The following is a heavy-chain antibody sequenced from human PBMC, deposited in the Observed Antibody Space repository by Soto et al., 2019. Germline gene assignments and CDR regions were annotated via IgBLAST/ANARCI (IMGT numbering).Heavy chain of an antibody. CDR1: GFSFGSYA. J-gene: IGHJ4*02. CDR3: ARWSFLDY. Sequence: DVQLWESGGGLVQPGGSLRLSCAASGFSFGSYALSWVRQAPGKGLEWGSTISGSDGKTFCADSVKGRFSISRDISQSTLYLQMSSLRTDDTAMYYCARWSFLDYWGQGTRVTVSS. D-gene: IGHD3-10*01. CDR2: ISGSDGKT. V-gene: IGHV3-23*01.